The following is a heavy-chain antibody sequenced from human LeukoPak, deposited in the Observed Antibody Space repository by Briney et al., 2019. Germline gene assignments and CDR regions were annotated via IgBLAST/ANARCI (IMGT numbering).Heavy chain of an antibody. CDR2: IYNSGNT. J-gene: IGHJ4*02. Sequence: PSETLSLTCIVSGGSISSSSYYWGWIRLHPGKGLEWIGSIYNSGNTYYNPSLKSRVTISVDTSKNQFSLKLSSVTAADTAVYYCARERYYYDSSSEGNYWGQGTLVTVSS. V-gene: IGHV4-39*01. CDR3: ARERYYYDSSSEGNY. CDR1: GGSISSSSYY. D-gene: IGHD3-22*01.